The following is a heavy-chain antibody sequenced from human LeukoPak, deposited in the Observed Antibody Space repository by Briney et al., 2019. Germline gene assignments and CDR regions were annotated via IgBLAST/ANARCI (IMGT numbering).Heavy chain of an antibody. D-gene: IGHD1-26*01. V-gene: IGHV3-30*01. CDR3: AKLEVGATTPFDY. CDR2: ITYEGIFK. Sequence: PGGSPRLSCAASRFTFTNYAMHWVRLAPGKGLEWVASITYEGIFKYYADSVKGRFTISRDNSKNTLYLQMNSLRAEDTAVYYCAKLEVGATTPFDYWGQGTLVTVSS. CDR1: RFTFTNYA. J-gene: IGHJ4*02.